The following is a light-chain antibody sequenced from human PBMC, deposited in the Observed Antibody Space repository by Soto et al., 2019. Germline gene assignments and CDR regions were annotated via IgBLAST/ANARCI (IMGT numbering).Light chain of an antibody. Sequence: QAVVTQERSLTVSPGGTVTLTCASSTGAVTSGYYPTWYQQQPGQTPRPLIYSTSNKHSWTPARFSGSHPGGTAALTLSGVQPEDEAEYYCLLYYGGAQLVFGGGTKLTVL. J-gene: IGLJ2*01. CDR2: STS. CDR3: LLYYGGAQLV. V-gene: IGLV7-43*01. CDR1: TGAVTSGYY.